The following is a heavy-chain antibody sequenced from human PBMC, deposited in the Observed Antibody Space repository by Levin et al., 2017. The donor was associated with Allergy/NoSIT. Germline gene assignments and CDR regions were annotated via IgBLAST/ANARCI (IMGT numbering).Heavy chain of an antibody. J-gene: IGHJ4*02. D-gene: IGHD2-2*01. CDR1: GFTFDDYA. CDR2: IGGNGGSV. Sequence: GGSLRLSCAASGFTFDDYAMHWVRQGPGKGLEWVSGIGGNGGSVGYADSVKGRFTISRDNAKNSLYLQMSSLLPDDTAVYYCAKGSFSVVTAANDYWGQGTLVTVSS. V-gene: IGHV3-9*01. CDR3: AKGSFSVVTAANDY.